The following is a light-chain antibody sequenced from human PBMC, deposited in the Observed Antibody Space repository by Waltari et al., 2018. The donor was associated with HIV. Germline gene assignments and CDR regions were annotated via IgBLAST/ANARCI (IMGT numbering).Light chain of an antibody. CDR2: GNS. CDR3: QSYDRSLSNWV. J-gene: IGLJ3*02. Sequence: QSVLTQPPSVSGAPGQRVTISCTGSSSNIGAGSDVHWYQQLPGTAPKLPIYGNSTRPSGVPDRFSGSKSGTSAYLAISGLQPDDDTDYYCQSYDRSLSNWVFGGGTKLTVL. V-gene: IGLV1-40*01. CDR1: SSNIGAGSD.